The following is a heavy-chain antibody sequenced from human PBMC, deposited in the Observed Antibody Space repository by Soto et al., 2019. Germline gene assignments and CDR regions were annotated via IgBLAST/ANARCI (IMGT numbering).Heavy chain of an antibody. CDR1: GFTFTSSA. V-gene: IGHV1-58*01. CDR2: IVVGSGNT. D-gene: IGHD3-10*01. J-gene: IGHJ4*02. CDR3: ARDVSLIPGSYYNHYFDY. Sequence: ASVKVSCKASGFTFTSSAVQWVRQARGQRLEWIGWIVVGSGNTNYAQKFQGRVTITADESTSTAYMELSSLRSEDTAVYYCARDVSLIPGSYYNHYFDYWGQGTLVTVSS.